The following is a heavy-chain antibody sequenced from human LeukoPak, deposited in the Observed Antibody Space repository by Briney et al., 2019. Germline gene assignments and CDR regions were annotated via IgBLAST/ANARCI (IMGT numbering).Heavy chain of an antibody. CDR3: ARDYYGSGSPSYGMDV. D-gene: IGHD3-10*01. CDR2: ISYDGSNK. CDR1: GFTFSSYA. V-gene: IGHV3-30*14. J-gene: IGHJ6*02. Sequence: GGSLRLSCAASGFTFSSYAMHWVRQAPGKGLEWVAVISYDGSNKYYADSVKGRFTISRDNSKNTLYLQMNSLRAEDTAVYYCARDYYGSGSPSYGMDVWGQGTTVTVSS.